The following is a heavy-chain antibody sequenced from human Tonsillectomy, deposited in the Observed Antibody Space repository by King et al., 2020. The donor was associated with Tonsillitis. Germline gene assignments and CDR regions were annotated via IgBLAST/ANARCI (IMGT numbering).Heavy chain of an antibody. CDR3: ASGVGWWGIDY. J-gene: IGHJ4*02. CDR1: GYTFTTYA. Sequence: QLVQSGAEVKKPGASVKVSCKASGYTFTTYAMHWVRPAPGQRLEWMGWINAGNGNTKYSQTFQGRVTITRDTSASTAYMGLSSLRSEDTAVYYCASGVGWWGIDYWGQGTLVTVSS. D-gene: IGHD2-8*02. CDR2: INAGNGNT. V-gene: IGHV1-3*01.